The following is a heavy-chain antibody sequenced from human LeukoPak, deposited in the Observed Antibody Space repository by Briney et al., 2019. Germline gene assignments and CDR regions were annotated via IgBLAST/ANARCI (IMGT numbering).Heavy chain of an antibody. Sequence: SVKVSCKASGGTFSSYAISWVRQAPGQGLEWMGGIIPIFGTANYAQKFQGRVTITTDESTSTAYMELSSLRSEDTAVYYCARAVRYCSSTGCYDPPFFDYWGQGTLVTVSS. CDR2: IIPIFGTA. J-gene: IGHJ4*02. CDR3: ARAVRYCSSTGCYDPPFFDY. V-gene: IGHV1-69*05. CDR1: GGTFSSYA. D-gene: IGHD2-2*01.